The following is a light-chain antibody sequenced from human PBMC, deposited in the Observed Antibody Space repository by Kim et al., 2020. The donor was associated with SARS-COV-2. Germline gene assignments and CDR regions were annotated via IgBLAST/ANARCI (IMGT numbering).Light chain of an antibody. Sequence: DIQMTQSPSSLSASVGDRVTITCRAGQSISTYLSWYQQKPGKAPDLLIYAASSLQSGVPSRFSGSGSGTDFTLTISNLQPEDFATYYCQQSYSTLTWTFGQGTKVDIK. J-gene: IGKJ1*01. CDR1: QSISTY. V-gene: IGKV1-39*01. CDR2: AAS. CDR3: QQSYSTLTWT.